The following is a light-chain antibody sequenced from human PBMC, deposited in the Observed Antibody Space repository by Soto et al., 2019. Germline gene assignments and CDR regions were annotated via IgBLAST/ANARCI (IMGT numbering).Light chain of an antibody. Sequence: QSVLTQPRSASGSPGQSVAISCTGTSSDVGGYNYVSWYQQHPGKAPKLMIYEVNKRPSEVPDRFSGSKSGNTASLTVSGLQAEDEADYYCSSYAGSSNVFGTGTKVTVL. CDR3: SSYAGSSNV. J-gene: IGLJ1*01. CDR2: EVN. CDR1: SSDVGGYNY. V-gene: IGLV2-8*01.